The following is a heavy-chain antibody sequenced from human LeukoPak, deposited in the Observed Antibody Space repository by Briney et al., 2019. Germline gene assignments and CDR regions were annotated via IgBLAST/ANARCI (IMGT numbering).Heavy chain of an antibody. CDR3: ARAGYSSSWYRLNSYYFDY. D-gene: IGHD6-13*01. V-gene: IGHV4-59*01. CDR2: IYYSGST. J-gene: IGHJ4*02. CDR1: GGSITSYY. Sequence: PWETLSLTCSVSGGSITSYYWSWIRQPPGKGLEWIGYIYYSGSTNYNPSLKSRVTISVDTSKNQFSLKLSSVTAADTAVYYCARAGYSSSWYRLNSYYFDYWGQGTLVTVSS.